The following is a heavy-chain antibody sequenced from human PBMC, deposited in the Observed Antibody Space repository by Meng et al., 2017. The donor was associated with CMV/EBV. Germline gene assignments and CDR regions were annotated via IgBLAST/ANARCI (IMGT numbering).Heavy chain of an antibody. V-gene: IGHV1-69*10. Sequence: SVKVSCKASGGTFSSYAISWVRQAPGQGLEWMGGIIPILGIANYAQKFQGRVTITEDKSTSTAYMELSSLRSEDTAVYYCALRPYCSSTSCYNDYWGQGTLVTVSS. CDR3: ALRPYCSSTSCYNDY. D-gene: IGHD2-2*02. J-gene: IGHJ4*02. CDR2: IIPILGIA. CDR1: GGTFSSYA.